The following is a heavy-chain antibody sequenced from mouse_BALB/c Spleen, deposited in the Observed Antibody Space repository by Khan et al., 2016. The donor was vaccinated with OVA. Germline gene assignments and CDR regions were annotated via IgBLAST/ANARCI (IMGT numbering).Heavy chain of an antibody. CDR3: TRSGWASFAY. V-gene: IGHV1S81*02. J-gene: IGHJ3*01. D-gene: IGHD1-1*02. Sequence: QVQLQQPGAELVKPGASVKLSCKASGYTFTSYYMYWVKQRPGQGLEWIGGINPSNGGTNFNEKFKSKATMTVDKSSSTAYMQLSSLTSEDSAVDYRTRSGWASFAYLGQGTLVTVSA. CDR2: INPSNGGT. CDR1: GYTFTSYY.